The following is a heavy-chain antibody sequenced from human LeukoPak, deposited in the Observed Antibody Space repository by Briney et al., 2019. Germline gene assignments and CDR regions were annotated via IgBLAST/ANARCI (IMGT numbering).Heavy chain of an antibody. V-gene: IGHV1-69*13. Sequence: SVKVSCKASGGTFSSYAISWVRQAPGQGLEWTGGIIPIFGTANYAQKFQGRVTITADESTSTAYMELSSLRSEDTAVYYCAEGRRLGELSFDWGQGTLVTVSS. CDR3: AEGRRLGELSFD. D-gene: IGHD3-16*02. CDR1: GGTFSSYA. CDR2: IIPIFGTA. J-gene: IGHJ4*02.